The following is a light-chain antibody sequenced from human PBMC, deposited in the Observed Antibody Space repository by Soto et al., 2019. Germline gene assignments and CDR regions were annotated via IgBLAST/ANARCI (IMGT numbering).Light chain of an antibody. J-gene: IGLJ1*01. CDR1: SSDVGSYNY. V-gene: IGLV2-14*01. Sequence: QSVLTQPASVSGSPGQPITISCTGTSSDVGSYNYVSWYQQPPGKAPKLMIYDVSNRPSGVPNRFSGSKSGNTASLTISGLQAEDEADYYCSSYTSSSTYVFGTGTKVTVL. CDR2: DVS. CDR3: SSYTSSSTYV.